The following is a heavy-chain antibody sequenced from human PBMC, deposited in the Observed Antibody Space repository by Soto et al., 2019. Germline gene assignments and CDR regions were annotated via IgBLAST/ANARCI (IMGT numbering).Heavy chain of an antibody. CDR2: IYYSGST. D-gene: IGHD3-10*01. Sequence: SETLSLTCAASAGSSSSYYWSWIRQPPGKGLEWIGYIYYSGSTNYNPSLKSRVTISVDTSKNQFSLKLSSVTAADTAVYYCARGALWFGELYTGMDVWGQGTTVTVSS. V-gene: IGHV4-59*01. CDR3: ARGALWFGELYTGMDV. J-gene: IGHJ6*02. CDR1: AGSSSSYY.